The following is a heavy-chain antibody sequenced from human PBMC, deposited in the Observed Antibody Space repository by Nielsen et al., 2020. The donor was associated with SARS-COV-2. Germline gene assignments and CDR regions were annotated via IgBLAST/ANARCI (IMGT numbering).Heavy chain of an antibody. CDR1: GFTFDDYA. Sequence: GGSLRLSCAASGFTFDDYAMHWVRQAPGKGLEWVSGISWNSGSIGYADSVKGRFTVSRDNAKNSLYLQMNSLRAEDTALYYCATYGSGGVDYWGQGTLVTVSS. D-gene: IGHD3-10*01. CDR2: ISWNSGSI. J-gene: IGHJ4*02. CDR3: ATYGSGGVDY. V-gene: IGHV3-9*01.